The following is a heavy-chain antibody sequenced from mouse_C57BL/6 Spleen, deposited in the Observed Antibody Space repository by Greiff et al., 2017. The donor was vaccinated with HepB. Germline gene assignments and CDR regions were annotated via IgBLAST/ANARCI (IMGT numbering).Heavy chain of an antibody. CDR1: GFTFSDYG. D-gene: IGHD2-3*01. V-gene: IGHV5-17*01. CDR3: ARDDGYYEAMDY. Sequence: EVKLMESGGGLVKPGGSLKLSCAASGFTFSDYGMHWVRQAPEKGLEWVAYISSGSSTIYYADTVKGRFTISRDNAKNTLFLQMTSLRSEDTAMYYCARDDGYYEAMDYWGQGTSVTVSS. J-gene: IGHJ4*01. CDR2: ISSGSSTI.